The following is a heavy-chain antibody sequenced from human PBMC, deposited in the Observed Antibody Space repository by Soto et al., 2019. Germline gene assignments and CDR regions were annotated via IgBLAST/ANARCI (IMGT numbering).Heavy chain of an antibody. D-gene: IGHD1-1*01. CDR1: GFTFRNYG. J-gene: IGHJ3*02. Sequence: QMQLVESGGGVVQPGRSLRLSCAASGFTFRNYGMHWVRQAPGKGLEWVSLILSDGSRDYYRDSVKGRFTISRDNSRNSLYLQMNSLRDDDTGLYYCVRDDDAGPNALDMCGQGTMVSVSS. CDR2: ILSDGSRD. V-gene: IGHV3-33*01. CDR3: VRDDDAGPNALDM.